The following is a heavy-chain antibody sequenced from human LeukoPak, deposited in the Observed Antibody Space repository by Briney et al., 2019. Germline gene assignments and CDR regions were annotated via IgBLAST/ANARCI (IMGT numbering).Heavy chain of an antibody. CDR1: GFTFSHHG. J-gene: IGHJ4*02. Sequence: PGGSLRLSCAASGFTFSHHGMNWVRQAPGKGLEWVSGISWNSGSIGYADSVKGRFTISRDNAKNSLYMQMNSLRAEGTALYYCAKLSLRGSLGDYGDPDFDYWGQGTLVTVSS. CDR3: AKLSLRGSLGDYGDPDFDY. V-gene: IGHV3-9*01. CDR2: ISWNSGSI. D-gene: IGHD4-17*01.